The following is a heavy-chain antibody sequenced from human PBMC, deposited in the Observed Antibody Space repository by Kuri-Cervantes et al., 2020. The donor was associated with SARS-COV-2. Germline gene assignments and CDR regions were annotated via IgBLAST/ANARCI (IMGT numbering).Heavy chain of an antibody. CDR3: ARHGKIVVVPAGPPDY. D-gene: IGHD2-2*01. Sequence: SETLSLTCTVSGGSITNHHWSWIRQPPGKGLEWIGYIYYSGTTNYNHSLRNRVTISVDTSKEQFSLKLKSVTAADTAVYYCARHGKIVVVPAGPPDYWGQGTLVTVSS. J-gene: IGHJ4*02. CDR1: GGSITNHH. V-gene: IGHV4-59*11. CDR2: IYYSGTT.